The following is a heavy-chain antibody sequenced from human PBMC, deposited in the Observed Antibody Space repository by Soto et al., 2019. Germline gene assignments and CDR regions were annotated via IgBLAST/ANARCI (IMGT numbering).Heavy chain of an antibody. CDR1: GFTFSSYG. Sequence: QVQLVESGGGVVQPGRSLRLSCAASGFTFSSYGMHWVRQAPGKGLEWVAVIWYDGSNKYYADSVKGRFTLSRDNSKNTLYLQMNSLRAEDTAVYYCARGDYCSGGSCYSNGWFDPWGQGTLVTVSS. CDR2: IWYDGSNK. D-gene: IGHD2-15*01. CDR3: ARGDYCSGGSCYSNGWFDP. J-gene: IGHJ5*02. V-gene: IGHV3-33*01.